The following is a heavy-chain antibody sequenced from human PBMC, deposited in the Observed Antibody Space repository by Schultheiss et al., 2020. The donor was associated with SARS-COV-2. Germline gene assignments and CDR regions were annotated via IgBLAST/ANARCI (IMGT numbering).Heavy chain of an antibody. CDR1: GFTFSGSA. Sequence: GEFLKISCAASGFTFSGSAMHWVRQASGKGLEWVGRIRSKANSYATAYAASVKGRFTISRDDSKNTAYLQMNSLKTEDTAVYYCTSYLQSNVDYWGQGTLVTVSS. CDR3: TSYLQSNVDY. CDR2: IRSKANSYAT. J-gene: IGHJ4*02. V-gene: IGHV3-73*01. D-gene: IGHD4-11*01.